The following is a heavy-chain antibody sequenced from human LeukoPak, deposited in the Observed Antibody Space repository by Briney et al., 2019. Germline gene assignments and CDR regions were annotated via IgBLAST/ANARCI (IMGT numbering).Heavy chain of an antibody. CDR1: GGSISSYY. J-gene: IGHJ3*02. V-gene: IGHV4-4*07. CDR3: ARGEGLGYCSSTSCSPDHDAFDI. Sequence: SETLSLTCTVSGGSISSYYWSWVRQPAGKGLEWVGRIYTSGSTNYKPSLKSRVTMSVDTSQNQFSLKLSSVTAADTAVYYCARGEGLGYCSSTSCSPDHDAFDIWGQGTMVTVSS. D-gene: IGHD2-2*01. CDR2: IYTSGST.